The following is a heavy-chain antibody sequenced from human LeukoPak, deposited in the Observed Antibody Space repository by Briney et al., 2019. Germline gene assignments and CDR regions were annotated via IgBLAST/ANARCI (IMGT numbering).Heavy chain of an antibody. CDR2: ISGSGGST. J-gene: IGHJ4*02. D-gene: IGHD3-22*01. CDR1: GFTFSSYG. CDR3: AKDVQMTSNAYYNYFDY. Sequence: TGGSLRLSCAASGFTFSSYGMSWVRQAPGKGLEWVSAISGSGGSTYYADSVKGRFTISRDNSKNSLYLQMNSLRPEDTAFYYCAKDVQMTSNAYYNYFDYWGQGTLVTISS. V-gene: IGHV3-23*01.